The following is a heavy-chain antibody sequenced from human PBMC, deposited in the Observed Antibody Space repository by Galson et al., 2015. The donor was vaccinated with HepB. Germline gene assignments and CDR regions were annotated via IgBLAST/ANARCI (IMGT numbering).Heavy chain of an antibody. CDR1: GYTFTDYH. CDR3: ARELRENGVTELDY. Sequence: SVKVSCKASGYTFTDYHIHWVRQAPGQGLEWMGRFDPNNGGTNYAQKFQGRVSMTRDTSISTAYMELSRLRSDDTAVYYCARELRENGVTELDYWGQGILVTVSS. J-gene: IGHJ4*02. V-gene: IGHV1-2*06. CDR2: FDPNNGGT. D-gene: IGHD2-8*01.